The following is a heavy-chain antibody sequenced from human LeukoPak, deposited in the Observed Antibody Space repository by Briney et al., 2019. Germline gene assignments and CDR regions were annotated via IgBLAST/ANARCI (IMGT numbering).Heavy chain of an antibody. CDR2: IYTSGST. CDR1: GGSISRSNYY. J-gene: IGHJ4*02. CDR3: ARERPPYGDYAFFDY. D-gene: IGHD4-17*01. Sequence: SETLSLTCTVSGGSISRSNYYWAWIRQPPGKGLEWIGRIYTSGSTNYNPSLKSRVTMSVDTSKNQFSLKLSSVTAADTAVYYCARERPPYGDYAFFDYWGQGTLVTVSS. V-gene: IGHV4-61*02.